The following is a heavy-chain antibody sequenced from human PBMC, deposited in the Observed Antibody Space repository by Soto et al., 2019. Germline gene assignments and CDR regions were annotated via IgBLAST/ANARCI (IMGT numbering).Heavy chain of an antibody. D-gene: IGHD6-6*01. CDR2: IYYSGST. V-gene: IGHV4-39*01. J-gene: IGHJ6*02. CDR3: ASIAARPENYYGMDV. Sequence: SETLSLTCTVSGGSISSSSYYWGWIRQPPGKGLEWIGSIYYSGSTYYNPSLKCRVTISVDTSKNQFSLKLSSVTAADTAVYYCASIAARPENYYGMDVWGQGTTVTVSS. CDR1: GGSISSSSYY.